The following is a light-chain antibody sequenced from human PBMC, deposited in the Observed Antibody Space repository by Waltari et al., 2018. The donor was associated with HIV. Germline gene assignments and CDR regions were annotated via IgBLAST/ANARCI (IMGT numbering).Light chain of an antibody. J-gene: IGLJ3*02. CDR1: SSNIGKNA. Sequence: QSVLTQPPSVSAAPRQRVSISCSGSSSNIGKNAVTWYQQIPGTAPRLLIYYDDLVPSGVSDRFSGSKSGTSASLAISGLQSEDEADYYCAAWDDTLNGWVFGGGTKLTVL. CDR3: AAWDDTLNGWV. CDR2: YDD. V-gene: IGLV1-36*01.